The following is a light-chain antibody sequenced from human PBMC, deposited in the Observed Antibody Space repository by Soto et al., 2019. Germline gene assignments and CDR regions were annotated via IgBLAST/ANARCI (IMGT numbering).Light chain of an antibody. CDR2: KAS. J-gene: IGKJ1*01. Sequence: DIQMTQSPSTLYGSVGDRVTITCRASQTISSWLAGYQQKPGKAPKLLIYKASTLRSGVPSRFSGSGSGTEFTLTISSLQTDDFATYYCQHYNSYSEAFGQGTKVELK. V-gene: IGKV1-5*03. CDR1: QTISSW. CDR3: QHYNSYSEA.